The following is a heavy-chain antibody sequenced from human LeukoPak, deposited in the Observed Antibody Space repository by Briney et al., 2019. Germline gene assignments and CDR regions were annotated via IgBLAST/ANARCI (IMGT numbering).Heavy chain of an antibody. CDR2: IYYSGST. CDR1: GGSISRYY. V-gene: IGHV4-59*08. J-gene: IGHJ4*02. CDR3: ARRDSSSWYSYYFDY. D-gene: IGHD6-13*01. Sequence: PSETLSLTCTVSGGSISRYYWSWIRQPPGKGLEWIGYIYYSGSTNYNPSFKSRVTISVDTSKNQFSLKLSSVTAADTAVYYCARRDSSSWYSYYFDYWGKGTLVTVSS.